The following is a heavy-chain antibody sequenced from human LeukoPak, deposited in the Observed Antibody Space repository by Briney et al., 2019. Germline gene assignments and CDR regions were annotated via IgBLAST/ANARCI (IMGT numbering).Heavy chain of an antibody. D-gene: IGHD5-18*01. V-gene: IGHV4-34*01. Sequence: PSETLSLTCTVSGGSISSYYWSWIRQPPGKGLEWIGEINHSGSTNYNPSLKSRVTISVDTSKNQFSLKLSSVTAADTAVYYCARGLDTAMVEISVYFDYWGQGTLVTVSS. CDR2: INHSGST. J-gene: IGHJ4*02. CDR3: ARGLDTAMVEISVYFDY. CDR1: GGSISSYY.